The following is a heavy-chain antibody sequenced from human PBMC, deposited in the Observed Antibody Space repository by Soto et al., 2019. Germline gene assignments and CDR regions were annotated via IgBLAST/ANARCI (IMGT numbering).Heavy chain of an antibody. CDR3: ARDLSSCTSARCYSYYYGMDV. CDR1: GFTFSRYS. CDR2: ISSGGNTK. Sequence: GGSLRLSCVASGFTFSRYSINWFRQAPGKGLEWVSSISSGGNTKSYANSVKGRFTISRDNAKNSLYLEMNSLRAEDTAVYYCARDLSSCTSARCYSYYYGMDVWGQGTTVTVSS. J-gene: IGHJ6*02. D-gene: IGHD2-2*01. V-gene: IGHV3-21*06.